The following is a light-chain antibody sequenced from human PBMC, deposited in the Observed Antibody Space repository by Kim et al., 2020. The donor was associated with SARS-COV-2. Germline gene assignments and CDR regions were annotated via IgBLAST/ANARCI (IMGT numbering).Light chain of an antibody. CDR1: QRVSNSY. CDR2: AES. Sequence: PGERATLSCRASQRVSNSYLAWYQQKPGQAPRLLIYAESRRATGVPDRFSGSGSETDFTLTINRLEPEDFAVYYRQQYGSSPPYTFGQGTKLEI. V-gene: IGKV3-20*01. J-gene: IGKJ2*01. CDR3: QQYGSSPPYT.